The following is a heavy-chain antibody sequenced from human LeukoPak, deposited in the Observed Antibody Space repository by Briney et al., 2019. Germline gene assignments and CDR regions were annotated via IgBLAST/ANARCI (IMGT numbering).Heavy chain of an antibody. D-gene: IGHD3-22*01. CDR2: IWYDGSNK. J-gene: IGHJ4*02. CDR3: AKGDSSDPFEH. V-gene: IGHV3-33*06. Sequence: GRSLRLSCAASGFTFSSYGMHWVRQAPGKGLEWVALIWYDGSNKYYADSVRGRFTISRDDSRNTLFLQMNTLKAEDTAIYYCAKGDSSDPFEHWGLGTLVTVSS. CDR1: GFTFSSYG.